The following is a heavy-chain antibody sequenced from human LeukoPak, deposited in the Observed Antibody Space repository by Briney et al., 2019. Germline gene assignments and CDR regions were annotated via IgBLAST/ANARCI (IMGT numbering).Heavy chain of an antibody. CDR3: ARSLQVWDHTMDV. J-gene: IGHJ6*02. D-gene: IGHD1-14*01. Sequence: GGSLRLSCAASGFTFSSYSMNWVRQAPGKGLEWVSYISSSSSTIYYADSVKGRFTISRDNAKNSLYMQMNSLRAEDTAVYYCARSLQVWDHTMDVWGQGTTVTVSS. V-gene: IGHV3-48*04. CDR2: ISSSSSTI. CDR1: GFTFSSYS.